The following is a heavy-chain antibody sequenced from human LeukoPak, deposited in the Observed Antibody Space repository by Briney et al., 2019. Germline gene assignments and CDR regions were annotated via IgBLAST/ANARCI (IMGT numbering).Heavy chain of an antibody. CDR2: IKQDGSEK. CDR1: GFTISSYW. Sequence: GGSLRLSCAGSGFTISSYWMAWVRQAPGRGLEWVAHIKQDGSEKNYVDLVKGRFTISRDNAKNSVYLQMNSLRVEDTAVYYCVRDVWGDRDGFFDNWGQGTLVTVSS. J-gene: IGHJ4*02. D-gene: IGHD5-24*01. V-gene: IGHV3-7*01. CDR3: VRDVWGDRDGFFDN.